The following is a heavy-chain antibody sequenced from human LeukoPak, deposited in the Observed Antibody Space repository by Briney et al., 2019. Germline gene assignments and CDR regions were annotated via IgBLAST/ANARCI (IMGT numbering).Heavy chain of an antibody. D-gene: IGHD2-2*02. V-gene: IGHV5-51*01. CDR3: AGRYCSSTSCYSPFDP. CDR2: IYPGDSDT. J-gene: IGHJ5*02. CDR1: GYSFTSYW. Sequence: GESLKISCKGSGYSFTSYWIGWVRQMPGKGLEWMGIIYPGDSDTRYSPSFQGQVTISADKSISTAYLQWSSLKASDTAMYYCAGRYCSSTSCYSPFDPWGQGTLVTVSS.